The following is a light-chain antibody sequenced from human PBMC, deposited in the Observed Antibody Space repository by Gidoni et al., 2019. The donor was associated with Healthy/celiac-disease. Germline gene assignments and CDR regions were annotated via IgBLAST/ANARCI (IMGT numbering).Light chain of an antibody. Sequence: DIQLNQSPSSLSASVGDRVTITCRASQSISSYLNWYQQKPGKAPKLLIYAASSLQSGVPSRFRGSGSGTDFTLTISILQPEDFATYYCQQSYSTPPTFGQGTKVEIK. V-gene: IGKV1-39*01. J-gene: IGKJ1*01. CDR1: QSISSY. CDR2: AAS. CDR3: QQSYSTPPT.